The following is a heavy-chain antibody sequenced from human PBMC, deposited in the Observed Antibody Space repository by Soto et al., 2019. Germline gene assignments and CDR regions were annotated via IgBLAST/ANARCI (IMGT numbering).Heavy chain of an antibody. CDR2: IVPNVGTV. V-gene: IGHV1-69*06. CDR3: ARRDTSGFLRYFDN. J-gene: IGHJ4*02. CDR1: GGTLSSFINYP. Sequence: QMQLVQSGAEVKKPGSSVKVSCKASGGTLSSFINYPINWVRQAPGQGLEWMGGIVPNVGTVNYAQKFQGRVTITADKSTGTAYMELSSLRSEDTALYYSARRDTSGFLRYFDNWGQGTLVTVSS. D-gene: IGHD3-3*01.